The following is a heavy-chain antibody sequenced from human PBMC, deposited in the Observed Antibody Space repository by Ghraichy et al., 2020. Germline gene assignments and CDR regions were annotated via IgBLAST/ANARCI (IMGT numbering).Heavy chain of an antibody. CDR2: INGDGSSI. CDR1: GFSIRNYW. D-gene: IGHD4/OR15-4a*01. J-gene: IGHJ6*02. Sequence: ETLSLTCAASGFSIRNYWMHWVRQAPGTGLVWVSHINGDGSSITYADSVRGRFTISRDDSKNTLYLQMNSLRADDTSVYYCATDYNYGMHVWGQGTTVTVSS. CDR3: ATDYNYGMHV. V-gene: IGHV3-74*01.